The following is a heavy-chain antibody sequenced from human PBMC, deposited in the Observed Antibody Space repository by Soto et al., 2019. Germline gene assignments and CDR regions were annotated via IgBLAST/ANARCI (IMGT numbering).Heavy chain of an antibody. V-gene: IGHV4-59*11. CDR2: FFHTGTA. J-gene: IGHJ2*01. CDR3: VRNYGGNSQFFDL. CDR1: GDAISRHY. D-gene: IGHD4-17*01. Sequence: PSETLSLTCSVSGDAISRHYWSWIRQSPGKGLEWLGYFFHTGTALYNPSLRSRVTMSVDTSKNQFSLKLTSVIPADTAVYFCVRNYGGNSQFFDLWGRGTLVTVSS.